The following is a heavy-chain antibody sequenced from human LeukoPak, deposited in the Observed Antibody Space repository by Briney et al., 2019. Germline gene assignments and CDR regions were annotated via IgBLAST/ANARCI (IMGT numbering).Heavy chain of an antibody. V-gene: IGHV3-30*02. CDR2: IRYDGSNK. CDR3: AIPGYSSSWEFDY. J-gene: IGHJ4*02. CDR1: GFTFSSYG. D-gene: IGHD6-13*01. Sequence: GGSLRLSCAASGFTFSSYGMHWVRQAPGKGLEWVAFIRYDGSNKHYADSVKGRFTISRDNSKNTLYLQMNSLRAEDTAVYYCAIPGYSSSWEFDYWGQGTLVTVSS.